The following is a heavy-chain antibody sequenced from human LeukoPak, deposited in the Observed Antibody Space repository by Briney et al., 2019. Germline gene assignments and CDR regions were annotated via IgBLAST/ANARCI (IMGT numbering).Heavy chain of an antibody. CDR1: GVSISTYY. Sequence: PSQTLSLTCTVSGVSISTYYWSWIRQPAGKGLEWIGRMHISGSTNYNPSLRSRVTMSLDTSKNQFSLLLNSVTAADKAVYYCARDSGYYYSPFDPWGQGTLVTVSS. D-gene: IGHD3-22*01. V-gene: IGHV4-4*07. J-gene: IGHJ5*02. CDR2: MHISGST. CDR3: ARDSGYYYSPFDP.